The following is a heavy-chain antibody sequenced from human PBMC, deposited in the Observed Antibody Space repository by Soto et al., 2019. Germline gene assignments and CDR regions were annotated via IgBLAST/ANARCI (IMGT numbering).Heavy chain of an antibody. CDR3: ARHSSGSYYNYYYYYYMDV. V-gene: IGHV4-39*01. CDR1: GGSISSSSYY. J-gene: IGHJ6*03. Sequence: SETLSLTCTVSGGSISSSSYYWGWIRQPPGKGLERIGSIYYSGSTYYNPSLKSRVTISVDTSKNQFSLKLSSVTAADTAVYYCARHSSGSYYNYYYYYYMDVWGKGATVTVSS. CDR2: IYYSGST. D-gene: IGHD3-10*01.